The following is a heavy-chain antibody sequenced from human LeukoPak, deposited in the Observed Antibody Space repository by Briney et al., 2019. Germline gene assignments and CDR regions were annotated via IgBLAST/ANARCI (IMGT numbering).Heavy chain of an antibody. CDR2: IYYSGST. V-gene: IGHV4-39*07. CDR1: GGSISSSSYY. D-gene: IGHD5-12*01. Sequence: PSETLSLTCTVSGGSISSSSYYWGWIRQPPGKGLEWIGSIYYSGSTYYNPSLKSRVTISVDTSKNQFSLKLSSVTAADTAVYYCARDLHVDIVAIYYFDYWGQGTLVTVSS. J-gene: IGHJ4*02. CDR3: ARDLHVDIVAIYYFDY.